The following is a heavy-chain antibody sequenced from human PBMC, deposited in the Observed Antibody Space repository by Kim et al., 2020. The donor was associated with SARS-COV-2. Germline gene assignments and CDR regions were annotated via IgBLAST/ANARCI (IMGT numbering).Heavy chain of an antibody. D-gene: IGHD3-10*01. Sequence: PPLKRRVTISGDTSKNPFSLKLSSVTAADTAVYYCARVWMVRPKVAFDPWGQGTLVTVSS. J-gene: IGHJ5*02. CDR3: ARVWMVRPKVAFDP. V-gene: IGHV4-34*13.